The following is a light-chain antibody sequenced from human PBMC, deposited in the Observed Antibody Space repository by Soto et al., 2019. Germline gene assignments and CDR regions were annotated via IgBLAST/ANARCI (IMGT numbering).Light chain of an antibody. J-gene: IGKJ1*01. Sequence: EIVLTQAPGTLSLSPGEKPILXCRASQSLTNSFIAWYQQKPGQAPRLLIYDTSSRATGIPDRFSGSGSGTEFTLTISSLQPDDFATYYCQQYNSYSTFGQGTKVDIK. CDR2: DTS. CDR3: QQYNSYST. V-gene: IGKV3-20*01. CDR1: QSLTNSF.